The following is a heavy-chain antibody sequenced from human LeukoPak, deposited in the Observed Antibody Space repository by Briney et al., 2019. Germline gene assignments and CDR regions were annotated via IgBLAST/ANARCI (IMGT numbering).Heavy chain of an antibody. CDR3: AKGEVPAGRGYYFDY. Sequence: GGSLRLSCAASGLTFSSYAMGWVRQAPGKGLEWVSGISGSGGTTYYADSVKGRFTISRDNSKNTLYLQMNSLRAEDTAVYYCAKGEVPAGRGYYFDYWGQGTLVTVSS. CDR1: GLTFSSYA. J-gene: IGHJ4*02. CDR2: ISGSGGTT. D-gene: IGHD2-2*01. V-gene: IGHV3-23*01.